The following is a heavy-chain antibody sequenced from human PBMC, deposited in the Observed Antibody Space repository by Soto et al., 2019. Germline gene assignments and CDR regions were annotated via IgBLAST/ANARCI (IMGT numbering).Heavy chain of an antibody. Sequence: PGGSLRLSCAASGFTFSNAWMIWVRHAPGKGLEWVGRIRSKTDGGTTDYAAPVRGRFTISRDDSKNTLYLQMNSLKTEDTAVYYCTTDREWELLHDYYYGMDVWGQGTTVTVSS. CDR3: TTDREWELLHDYYYGMDV. J-gene: IGHJ6*02. CDR1: GFTFSNAW. V-gene: IGHV3-15*01. D-gene: IGHD1-26*01. CDR2: IRSKTDGGTT.